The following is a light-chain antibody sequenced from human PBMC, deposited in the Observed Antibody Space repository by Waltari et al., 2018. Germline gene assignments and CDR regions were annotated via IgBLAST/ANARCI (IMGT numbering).Light chain of an antibody. CDR3: QQSYSTPST. CDR2: AAS. J-gene: IGKJ5*01. V-gene: IGKV1-39*01. CDR1: QSISTY. Sequence: IQITPSPSSLSASVGDRVTITCRASQSISTYLNWYQQKPGKAPKLLIYAASSLESGVPSRFSGSGSGTDFTLTISSLQPEDFATYYCQQSYSTPSTFGQGTRLEIK.